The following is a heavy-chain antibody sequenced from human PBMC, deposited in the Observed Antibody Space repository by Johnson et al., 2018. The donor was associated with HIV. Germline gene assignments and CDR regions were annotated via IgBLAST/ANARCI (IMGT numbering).Heavy chain of an antibody. J-gene: IGHJ3*02. V-gene: IGHV3-30*14. D-gene: IGHD3-10*01. Sequence: QVQLVESGGGVVQPGRSLRLSCAASGFTFSSYAMHWVRQAPGKGLEWVVVITNDGSNKYYADSVKGRFTISRDNSKNPLYLQMNSLRAEATAVYYCAIVSLYYGSGNDAFDIWGQGTMVTVSS. CDR3: AIVSLYYGSGNDAFDI. CDR1: GFTFSSYA. CDR2: ITNDGSNK.